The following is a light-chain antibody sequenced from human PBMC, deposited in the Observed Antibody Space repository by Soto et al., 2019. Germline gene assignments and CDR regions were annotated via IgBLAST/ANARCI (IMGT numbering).Light chain of an antibody. CDR1: SGHSSYA. J-gene: IGLJ3*02. Sequence: QPVLTQSPSASASLGASVKLTCTLSSGHSSYAIAWHQQQPEKGPRYLMKLNSDGSHSKGDGIPDRFSGSSSGAERYLTIPSLQSEDEADYYCKTWGTGIQVFGGGTKLTVL. CDR3: KTWGTGIQV. V-gene: IGLV4-69*01. CDR2: LNSDGSH.